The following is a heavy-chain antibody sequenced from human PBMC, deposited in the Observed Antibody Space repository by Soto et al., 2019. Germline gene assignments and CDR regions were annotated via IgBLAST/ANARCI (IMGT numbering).Heavy chain of an antibody. CDR3: ARGPFAKLYYYYGMDV. J-gene: IGHJ6*02. Sequence: PEGSLRLSCAASGFTFSSYSMNWVRQAPGKGLEWVSSISSSSSYIYYADSVKGRFTISRDNAKSSLYLQMNSLRAEDTAVYYCARGPFAKLYYYYGMDVWGQGTTVTVSS. D-gene: IGHD3-3*01. CDR2: ISSSSSYI. V-gene: IGHV3-21*01. CDR1: GFTFSSYS.